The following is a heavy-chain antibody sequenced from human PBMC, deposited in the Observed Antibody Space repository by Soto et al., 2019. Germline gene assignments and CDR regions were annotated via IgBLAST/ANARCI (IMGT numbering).Heavy chain of an antibody. CDR3: ARLPPPTYCSGSTCSGY. V-gene: IGHV5-10-1*01. J-gene: IGHJ4*02. Sequence: PGESLKISCKGSGYSFTNYWINWVRQMPGKGLEWMGRIDPDDSYTNYSPSFQGHVTISVDKSISTAYLQWSSLQASDTAIYYCARLPPPTYCSGSTCSGYWGQGILVTVSS. CDR1: GYSFTNYW. CDR2: IDPDDSYT. D-gene: IGHD2-15*01.